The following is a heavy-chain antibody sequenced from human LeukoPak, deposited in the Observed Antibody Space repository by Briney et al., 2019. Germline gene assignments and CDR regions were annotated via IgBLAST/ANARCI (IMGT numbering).Heavy chain of an antibody. D-gene: IGHD4-17*01. CDR1: GFTFSSYG. J-gene: IGHJ4*02. Sequence: SGGSLRLSCAPSGFTFSSYGMHWAREAPGKGGEWVTFIRYDRTNKYYAASVTGRFTISRDNSKNTLYLQMNSLRVEDSAVYYCAKDRYGDYAYYFDYWGQGTLVTVSS. CDR2: IRYDRTNK. V-gene: IGHV3-30*02. CDR3: AKDRYGDYAYYFDY.